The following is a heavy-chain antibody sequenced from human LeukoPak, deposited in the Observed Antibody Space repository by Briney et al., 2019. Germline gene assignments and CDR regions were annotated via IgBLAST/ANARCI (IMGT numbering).Heavy chain of an antibody. Sequence: ADTVSLICAVYGGFFNGYYSSWLRHPRGKGREWMGEINHSGSNKYQPSLKGRVPISVEMPKQQFFLKQISVAPADTAVYYCARYISSWLAYVFDYWGERALVTVSS. D-gene: IGHD6-13*01. V-gene: IGHV4-34*01. CDR3: ARYISSWLAYVFDY. CDR2: INHSGSN. CDR1: GGFFNGYY. J-gene: IGHJ4*02.